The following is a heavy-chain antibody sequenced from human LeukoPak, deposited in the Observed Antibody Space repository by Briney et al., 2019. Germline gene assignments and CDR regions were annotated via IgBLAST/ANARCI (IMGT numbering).Heavy chain of an antibody. CDR1: GGSFSGYY. D-gene: IGHD2-8*01. V-gene: IGHV4-34*01. Sequence: KPSETLSLTCAVYGGSFSGYYWSWIRQPPGKGLEWIGEINHSGSTNYNPSLKSRVTISVDRSKNQFSLKLSSVTAADTAVYYCARVGMAVYYYGMDVWGQGTTVTVSS. CDR3: ARVGMAVYYYGMDV. CDR2: INHSGST. J-gene: IGHJ6*02.